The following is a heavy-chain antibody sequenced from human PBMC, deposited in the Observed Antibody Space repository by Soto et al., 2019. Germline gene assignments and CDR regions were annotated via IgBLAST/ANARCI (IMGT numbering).Heavy chain of an antibody. CDR3: GRGGVPNVGWFDP. CDR1: GDSISSSDFY. J-gene: IGHJ5*02. V-gene: IGHV4-39*01. D-gene: IGHD3-16*01. Sequence: SETLSLTCTVSGDSISSSDFYWGWIRQPPGKGLEWIGTIYSSRNTYYNPSLKSRVTISVVTSKNQFSLRLTSVTASDTAVYHCGRGGVPNVGWFDPWGQGTLVTVSS. CDR2: IYSSRNT.